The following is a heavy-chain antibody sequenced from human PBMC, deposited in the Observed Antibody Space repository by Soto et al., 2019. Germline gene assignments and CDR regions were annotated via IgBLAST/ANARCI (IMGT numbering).Heavy chain of an antibody. D-gene: IGHD1-26*01. CDR1: GYTFTSYG. CDR2: SSAYNGNT. CDR3: ARDLGGSYYAPVDY. J-gene: IGHJ4*02. Sequence: QVQLVQSGAEVKKPGASVKVSCKASGYTFTSYGISWVRQAPGQGLEWMGWSSAYNGNTKYAQKLQGRVTMTTDTSTRAAYMELRSLRSDDTAVYYCARDLGGSYYAPVDYWGQGTLVTVSS. V-gene: IGHV1-18*01.